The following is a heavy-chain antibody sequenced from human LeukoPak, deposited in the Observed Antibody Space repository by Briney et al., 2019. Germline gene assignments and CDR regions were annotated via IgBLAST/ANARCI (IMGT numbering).Heavy chain of an antibody. CDR3: ARSAEGVVITEPDYYYYGMDV. CDR2: IIPIFGTA. CDR1: GGTFSSYA. Sequence: SVKVSCKASGGTFSSYAISWVRQAPGQGLEWMGGIIPIFGTANYAQKFQGGVTITADESTSTAYMELSSLRSEDTAVYYCARSAEGVVITEPDYYYYGMDVWGQGTTVTVSS. V-gene: IGHV1-69*13. D-gene: IGHD3-22*01. J-gene: IGHJ6*02.